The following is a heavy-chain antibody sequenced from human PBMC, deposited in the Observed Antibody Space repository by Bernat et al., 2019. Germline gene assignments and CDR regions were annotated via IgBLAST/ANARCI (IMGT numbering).Heavy chain of an antibody. CDR3: ARLYYYQMDV. CDR1: GRTVSSND. CDR2: IHKGGRT. Sequence: EVQLVETGGGLIQPGGSLRLSCAASGRTVSSNDMTWVRQAPGKGLEWVSVIHKGGRTYYADSVKGRFTISRDNSKNTLYVEMNSLRAEDTAVYYCARLYYYQMDVWGQGTTVTVSS. J-gene: IGHJ6*02. V-gene: IGHV3-53*05.